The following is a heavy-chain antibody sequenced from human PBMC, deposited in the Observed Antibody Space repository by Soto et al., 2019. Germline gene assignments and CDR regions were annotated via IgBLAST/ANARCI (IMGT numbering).Heavy chain of an antibody. V-gene: IGHV4-31*03. Sequence: SETLSLTCTVSGGSISSGGYYWSWIRQHPGKGLEWIGYIYYSGSTYYNPSLKSRVTISVDTFKNQFSLKLSSVTAADTAVYYCARESRDIQVGYWGQGTLVTVSS. CDR3: ARESRDIQVGY. J-gene: IGHJ4*02. D-gene: IGHD3-9*01. CDR2: IYYSGST. CDR1: GGSISSGGYY.